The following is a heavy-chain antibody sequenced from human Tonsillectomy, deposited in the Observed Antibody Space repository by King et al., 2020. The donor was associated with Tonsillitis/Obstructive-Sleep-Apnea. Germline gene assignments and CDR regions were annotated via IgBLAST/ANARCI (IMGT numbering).Heavy chain of an antibody. J-gene: IGHJ4*02. CDR3: ATRIAVAGYGQYCDY. CDR2: IEPSDSYT. D-gene: IGHD6-19*01. CDR1: GYSFYNYW. V-gene: IGHV5-10-1*01. Sequence: QLVQSGAEVKKPGDSLRISCQASGYSFYNYWISWVRQMPGKGLEWMGRIEPSDSYTKYSPSFQGHVTYSAQKSIRTAYLQWSSLKASDTAMYYCATRIAVAGYGQYCDYWGQGTLVTVSS.